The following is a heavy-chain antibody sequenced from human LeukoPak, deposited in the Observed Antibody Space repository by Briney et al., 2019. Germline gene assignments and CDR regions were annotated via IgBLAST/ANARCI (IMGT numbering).Heavy chain of an antibody. D-gene: IGHD3-10*02. V-gene: IGHV3-30*02. CDR2: IRYDGSKK. J-gene: IGHJ6*03. CDR1: AFTFSSYG. CDR3: AKEELRRITMWGYMDV. Sequence: GRSLRLSCAASAFTFSSYGMHWVRQAPGKGLEWVAFIRYDGSKKYYTDSVKGRFTISRDNSKNTLYLQMNSLSAEDTAFYYCAKEELRRITMWGYMDVWGKGTTVTISS.